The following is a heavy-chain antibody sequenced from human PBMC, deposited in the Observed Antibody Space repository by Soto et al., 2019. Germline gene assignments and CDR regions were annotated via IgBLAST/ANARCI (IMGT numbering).Heavy chain of an antibody. Sequence: QVQLVQSGAEVKKPGDSVRVSCKASGYTFTSYGIGWVRQAPGQGLEWMGWISANNGNTKYAQKVQGRVTMTTDASTSTAFMELRSLISEDAAVYYCARDGYYDHSGQVSLVTDSS. CDR1: GYTFTSYG. CDR3: ARDGYYDH. J-gene: IGHJ4*02. CDR2: ISANNGNT. V-gene: IGHV1-18*01.